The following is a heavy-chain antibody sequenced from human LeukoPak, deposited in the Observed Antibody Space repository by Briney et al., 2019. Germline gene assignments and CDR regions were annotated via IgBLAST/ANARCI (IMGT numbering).Heavy chain of an antibody. D-gene: IGHD3-3*01. V-gene: IGHV5-51*01. J-gene: IGHJ3*02. CDR2: IYPGDSDT. Sequence: GESLKISCRGSGYSFTSCWIVWVRQMAAKGLEWMGVIYPGDSDTRYSASFQGQVTISADKSISTAYLQWSSLKASDTAMYYCARHGSTYYDFWSGYYKGDAFDIWGQGTMVTVSS. CDR3: ARHGSTYYDFWSGYYKGDAFDI. CDR1: GYSFTSCW.